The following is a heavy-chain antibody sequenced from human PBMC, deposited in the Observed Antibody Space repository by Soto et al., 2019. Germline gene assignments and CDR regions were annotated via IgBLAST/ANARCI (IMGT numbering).Heavy chain of an antibody. CDR1: GGTFSSYT. J-gene: IGHJ4*02. V-gene: IGHV1-69*02. Sequence: ASVKVYCKASGGTFSSYTISWVRQAPGQGLEWMGRIIPILGIANYAQKFQGRVTITADKYTSTAYMELSSLRSEDTAVYYCARGVDDGDYYWAQRTPVTVSS. D-gene: IGHD4-17*01. CDR3: ARGVDDGDYY. CDR2: IIPILGIA.